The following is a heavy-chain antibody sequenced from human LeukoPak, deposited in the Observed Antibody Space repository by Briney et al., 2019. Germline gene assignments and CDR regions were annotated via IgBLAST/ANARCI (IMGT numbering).Heavy chain of an antibody. CDR1: GFTFSSYA. CDR2: ISSNGGST. J-gene: IGHJ4*02. Sequence: GGPLRLSCAASGFTFSSYAMHWVRQAPGKGLEYVSAISSNGGSTYYANSVKGRFTISRDNSKNTLYLQMGSLRAEDMAVYYCARDQGYSGYWGQGTLVTVSS. CDR3: ARDQGYSGY. D-gene: IGHD5-12*01. V-gene: IGHV3-64*01.